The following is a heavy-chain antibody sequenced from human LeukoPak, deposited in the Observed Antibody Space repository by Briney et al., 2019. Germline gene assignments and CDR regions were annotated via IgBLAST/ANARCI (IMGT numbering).Heavy chain of an antibody. Sequence: SETLSLTCAVSGGSISSSNWWSWVRQPPGKGLEWIGEIYHSGSTNYNPSLKSRVTISVDESKNQFSLKLSSVTAADTAVYYCARFVWLVRAFDIWGQGTMVTVSS. V-gene: IGHV4-4*02. D-gene: IGHD6-19*01. J-gene: IGHJ3*02. CDR3: ARFVWLVRAFDI. CDR2: IYHSGST. CDR1: GGSISSSNW.